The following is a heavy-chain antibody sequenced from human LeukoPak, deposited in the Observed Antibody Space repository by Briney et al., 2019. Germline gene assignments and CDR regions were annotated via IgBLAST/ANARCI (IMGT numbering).Heavy chain of an antibody. CDR1: GFTFSSYS. Sequence: GGSLRLSCAASGFTFSSYSMMWVRQAPGKGLEWVSYISSSSTTIHYADSVKGRFTISRDNAKNTLYLQMNSLRAEDTAVYYCAREDREGESDYWGQGTLVTVSS. CDR3: AREDREGESDY. D-gene: IGHD3-10*01. CDR2: ISSSSTTI. J-gene: IGHJ4*02. V-gene: IGHV3-48*04.